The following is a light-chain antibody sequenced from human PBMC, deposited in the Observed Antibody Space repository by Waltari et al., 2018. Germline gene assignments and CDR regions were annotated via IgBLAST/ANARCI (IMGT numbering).Light chain of an antibody. J-gene: IGLJ1*01. CDR2: DGS. CDR3: QVWDRESDV. V-gene: IGLV3-21*04. Sequence: SYVLTQPPSVSVAPGETARITCGGSSVGSESVHWYQQKPGQAPVLVIYDGSVRPSGIPGRFSASSAGDTATRSISRVEAGDEADYYGQVWDRESDVFGTGTRVTVL. CDR1: SVGSES.